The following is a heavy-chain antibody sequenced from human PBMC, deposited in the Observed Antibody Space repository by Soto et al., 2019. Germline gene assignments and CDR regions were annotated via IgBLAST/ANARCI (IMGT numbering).Heavy chain of an antibody. J-gene: IGHJ3*01. Sequence: EVQLVESGGGLVQPGGSLRLSCVASGFTFSSSEMYWVRQAPGKGLEWVSYIHPAGQPIFYADSVKGRFTISRDNAKNSLYLQMNSLRAEDTAVYYCARRGSSWGQGTMVTGSS. CDR2: IHPAGQPI. CDR3: ARRGSS. D-gene: IGHD2-2*01. V-gene: IGHV3-48*03. CDR1: GFTFSSSE.